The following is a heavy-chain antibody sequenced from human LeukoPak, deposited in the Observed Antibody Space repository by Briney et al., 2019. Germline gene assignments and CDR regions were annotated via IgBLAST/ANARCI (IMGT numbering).Heavy chain of an antibody. CDR2: IYSGGST. Sequence: GGSLRLSCAASGFTFSSYAMSWVRQAPGKGLEWVSVIYSGGSTYYADSVKGRFTISRDNSKNTLYLQMNSLRAEDTAVYYCAREAKMGATHPSDAFDIWGQGTMVTVSS. J-gene: IGHJ3*02. CDR3: AREAKMGATHPSDAFDI. CDR1: GFTFSSYA. V-gene: IGHV3-53*01. D-gene: IGHD1-26*01.